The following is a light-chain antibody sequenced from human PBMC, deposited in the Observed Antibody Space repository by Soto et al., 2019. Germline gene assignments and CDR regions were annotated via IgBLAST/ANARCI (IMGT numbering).Light chain of an antibody. Sequence: EIVLTQSPGTLSLSPGERATLSCRASQRVRSSYLAWYQQKPGQAPRLLIYGASSRATGIPDRFSGSGSGTDFTLTISRLEPEDFAVYYCQQYGSSQTFGQGTKVESK. V-gene: IGKV3-20*01. CDR1: QRVRSSY. J-gene: IGKJ1*01. CDR2: GAS. CDR3: QQYGSSQT.